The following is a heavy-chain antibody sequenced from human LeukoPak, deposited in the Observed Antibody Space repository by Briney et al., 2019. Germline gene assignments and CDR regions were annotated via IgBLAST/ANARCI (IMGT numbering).Heavy chain of an antibody. Sequence: GRSLRLSCAASGFTFSTYGMHWVRQAPGKGLEWVAHINKDGSEKYYVDSVRGRFTISRDNAKNSLSLQMNSLRAEDTALYYCACRAITDRPYYLDFWGQGTLVTVSS. D-gene: IGHD6-6*01. CDR2: INKDGSEK. V-gene: IGHV3-7*05. CDR1: GFTFSTYG. CDR3: ACRAITDRPYYLDF. J-gene: IGHJ4*02.